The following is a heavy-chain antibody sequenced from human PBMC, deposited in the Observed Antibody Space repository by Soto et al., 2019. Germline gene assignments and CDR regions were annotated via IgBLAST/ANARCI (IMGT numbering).Heavy chain of an antibody. CDR1: GYTFTSYG. CDR2: ISAYNGNR. Sequence: QVKLVQSGAEVKKPGASVKVSCKASGYTFTSYGISWVRQAPGQGLEWMGWISAYNGNRNYAQKLQGRVTMTTDTATSTAYMELRSLRAADTAVYYCARADMSLVWFDPWGQGTLVTVSS. V-gene: IGHV1-18*01. CDR3: ARADMSLVWFDP. J-gene: IGHJ5*02. D-gene: IGHD2-15*01.